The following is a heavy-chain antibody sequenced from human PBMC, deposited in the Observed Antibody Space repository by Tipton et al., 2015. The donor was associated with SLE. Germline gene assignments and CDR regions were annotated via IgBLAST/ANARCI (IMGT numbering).Heavy chain of an antibody. Sequence: SGSTYYNPSLKSRVSTSVDTSKNQFSLKLTSVTAADTAVYYCARAPPLSFYDYWGQGTLVTVSS. CDR2: SGST. V-gene: IGHV4-30-2*04. D-gene: IGHD1-26*01. J-gene: IGHJ4*02. CDR3: ARAPPLSFYDY.